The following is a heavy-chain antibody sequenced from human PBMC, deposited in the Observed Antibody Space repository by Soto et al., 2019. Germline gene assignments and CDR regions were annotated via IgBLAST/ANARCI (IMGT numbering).Heavy chain of an antibody. CDR2: IIPVFGTT. CDR1: GGTLNSYT. V-gene: IGHV1-69*01. J-gene: IGHJ4*02. D-gene: IGHD1-1*01. CDR3: SISNSCGRGDF. Sequence: QVQLVQSGAEVKKPGSSVRVSCKASGGTLNSYTISWVRQAPGQGLEWMGGIIPVFGTTDYSQKFQGRVRITADQPTGTPYLDLFSLGSGVTAIYYCSISNSCGRGDFWGQGTLVTVSS.